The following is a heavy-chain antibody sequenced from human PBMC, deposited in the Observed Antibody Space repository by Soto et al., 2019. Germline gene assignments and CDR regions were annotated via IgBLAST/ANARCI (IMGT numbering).Heavy chain of an antibody. D-gene: IGHD5-12*01. Sequence: PSETLSLTCTVSGGSISSSSYYWCWIHQPPGKGLEWIGSIYYSGSTYYNPSLKSRVTISVDTSKNQFSLKLSPVTAADTAVYYCARHRREWLRFFDYWGQGTLVTVSS. V-gene: IGHV4-39*01. CDR3: ARHRREWLRFFDY. CDR2: IYYSGST. J-gene: IGHJ4*02. CDR1: GGSISSSSYY.